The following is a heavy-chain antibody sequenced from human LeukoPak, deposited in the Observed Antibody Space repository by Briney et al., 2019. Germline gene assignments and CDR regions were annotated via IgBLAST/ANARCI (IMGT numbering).Heavy chain of an antibody. Sequence: SQTLSLTCTVSGGSISSYYWSWIRQPPGKGLEWIGYIYYSGSTNYNPSLKSRVTISVDTSKNQFSLKLSSVTAADTAVYYCAKSIAAGCTHYYYGIEGWGQGTTVTVSS. D-gene: IGHD6-13*01. V-gene: IGHV4-59*08. CDR3: AKSIAAGCTHYYYGIEG. CDR2: IYYSGST. CDR1: GGSISSYY. J-gene: IGHJ6*02.